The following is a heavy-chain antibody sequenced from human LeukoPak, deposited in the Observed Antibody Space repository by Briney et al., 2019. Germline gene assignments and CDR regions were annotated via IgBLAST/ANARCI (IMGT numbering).Heavy chain of an antibody. D-gene: IGHD2-21*01. V-gene: IGHV1-2*06. CDR2: INPNSGGT. CDR3: ARDPWLAYCGGDCYWV. CDR1: GYTFTGYY. J-gene: IGHJ4*02. Sequence: GASVKVSCKASGYTFTGYYMHWVRQAPGQGLEWMGRINPNSGGTNYAQKFQGRVTMTRDTSISTAYMELSRLRSDDTAVYYCARDPWLAYCGGDCYWVWGQGTLVTVSS.